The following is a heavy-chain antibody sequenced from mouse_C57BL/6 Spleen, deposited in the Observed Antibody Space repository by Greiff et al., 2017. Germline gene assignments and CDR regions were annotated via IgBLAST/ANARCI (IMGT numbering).Heavy chain of an antibody. J-gene: IGHJ4*01. D-gene: IGHD2-4*01. CDR1: GYTFTDYN. Sequence: EVQLQESGPELVKPGASVKIPCKASGYTFTDYNMDWVKQSHGKSLEWIGDINPNNGGTIYNQKFKGQATLTVDKSSSTAYMELNSLTSEDTAVYYCARQLLVGDEPIYYDYDDAMDYWGQGTSVTVSS. CDR3: ARQLLVGDEPIYYDYDDAMDY. CDR2: INPNNGGT. V-gene: IGHV1-18*01.